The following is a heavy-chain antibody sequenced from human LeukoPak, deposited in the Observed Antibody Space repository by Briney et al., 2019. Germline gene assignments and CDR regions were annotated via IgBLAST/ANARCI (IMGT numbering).Heavy chain of an antibody. CDR2: ISGSGGST. D-gene: IGHD6-13*01. Sequence: GGSLRLSCAASGFTFSSYAMSWVRQAPGKGLEWVSAISGSGGSTYYADSVKGRLTISRDNSKNTLYLQMNSLRAEDTAVYYCAIPLAYYSSSWYYFDYWGQGTLVTVSS. J-gene: IGHJ4*02. CDR3: AIPLAYYSSSWYYFDY. CDR1: GFTFSSYA. V-gene: IGHV3-23*01.